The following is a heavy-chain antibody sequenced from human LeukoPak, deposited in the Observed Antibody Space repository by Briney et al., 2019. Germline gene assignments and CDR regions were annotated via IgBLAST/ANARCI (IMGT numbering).Heavy chain of an antibody. CDR1: GFTLSNYL. D-gene: IGHD6-6*01. CDR3: ASGQQLGY. J-gene: IGHJ4*02. CDR2: IKQDGSVK. Sequence: GGSLRLSYADSGFTLSNYLMSWVRPAPGKGLEWVANIKQDGSVKYYMDSVKGRSTISNDNDKNSLYLQMNSLRAEDTDVYYSASGQQLGYWGQGTLVTVSS. V-gene: IGHV3-7*01.